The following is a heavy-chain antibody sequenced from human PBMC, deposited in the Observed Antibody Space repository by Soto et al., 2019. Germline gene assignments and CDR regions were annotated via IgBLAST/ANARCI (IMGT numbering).Heavy chain of an antibody. CDR2: ISGSGGST. V-gene: IGHV3-23*01. CDR3: AKDYILEPLDGYFDY. Sequence: GGSLRLFCAASGFTFSSYAMSWVRQAPGKGLEWVSAISGSGGSTYYADSVKGRFTISRDNSKNTLYLQMNSLRAEDTAVYYCAKDYILEPLDGYFDYWGQGTLVTVSS. D-gene: IGHD1-1*01. CDR1: GFTFSSYA. J-gene: IGHJ4*02.